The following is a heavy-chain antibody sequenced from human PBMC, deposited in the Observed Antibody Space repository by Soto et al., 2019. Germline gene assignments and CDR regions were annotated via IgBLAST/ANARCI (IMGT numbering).Heavy chain of an antibody. Sequence: EVQLVESGGGLVKPGGSLRLSCAASGFTFSSYSMNWVRQAPGKGLEWVSSIRSSSSYIYYADSVKGRFTISRDNAKNSLYLQRNSLRAEDTAVYYCASSPSWQRAYWGQGTLVTVSS. CDR1: GFTFSSYS. D-gene: IGHD2-2*01. J-gene: IGHJ4*02. CDR2: IRSSSSYI. CDR3: ASSPSWQRAY. V-gene: IGHV3-21*01.